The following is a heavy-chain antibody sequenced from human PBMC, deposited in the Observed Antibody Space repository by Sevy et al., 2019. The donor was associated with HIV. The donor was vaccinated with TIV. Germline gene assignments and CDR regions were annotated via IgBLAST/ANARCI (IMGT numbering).Heavy chain of an antibody. Sequence: SETLSLTCTVSGGSINNPDYNWSWIRQSPGKGLEWLGYIYYSGNTYYSPSLRSPISISIDTSKNQFSLALMSVTAADTAVYFCVRVTGPFGWLDPWGQGTRVTVSS. CDR2: IYYSGNT. CDR1: GGSINNPDYN. J-gene: IGHJ5*02. V-gene: IGHV4-30-4*01. CDR3: VRVTGPFGWLDP. D-gene: IGHD3-9*01.